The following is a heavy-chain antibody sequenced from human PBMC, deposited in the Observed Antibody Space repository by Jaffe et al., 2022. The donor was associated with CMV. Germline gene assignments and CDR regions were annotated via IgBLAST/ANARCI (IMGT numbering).Heavy chain of an antibody. CDR1: GFTFSNAW. Sequence: EVQLVESGGGLVKPGGSLRLSCAASGFTFSNAWMSWVRQAPGKGLEWVGRIKSKTDGGTTDYAAPVKGRFTISRDDSKNTLYLQMNSLKTEDTAVYYCTTAGGSGSYYYYYYYMDVWGKGTTVTVSS. V-gene: IGHV3-15*01. J-gene: IGHJ6*03. CDR3: TTAGGSGSYYYYYYYMDV. CDR2: IKSKTDGGTT. D-gene: IGHD3-10*01.